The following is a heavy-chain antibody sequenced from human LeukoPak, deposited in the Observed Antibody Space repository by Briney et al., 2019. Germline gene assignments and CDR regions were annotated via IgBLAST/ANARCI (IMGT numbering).Heavy chain of an antibody. CDR1: GFTFSSYA. CDR2: ISYDGSNK. J-gene: IGHJ5*02. Sequence: GGSLGLSCAASGFTFSSYAMHWVRQAPGKGLEWVAVISYDGSNKYHADSVKGRFTISRDNAKNSLYLQMNSLRAEDTAVYYCARVVFGSGSNWFDPWGQGTLVTVSS. V-gene: IGHV3-30-3*01. D-gene: IGHD3-10*01. CDR3: ARVVFGSGSNWFDP.